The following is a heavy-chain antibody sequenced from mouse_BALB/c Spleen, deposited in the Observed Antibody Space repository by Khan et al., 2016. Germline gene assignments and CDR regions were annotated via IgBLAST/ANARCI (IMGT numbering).Heavy chain of an antibody. D-gene: IGHD1-1*01. CDR3: ARFYYGSSYWYFDV. Sequence: QVQLQQSGAELVRPGTSVKISCKASGYTFTNYWLGWVKQRPGHGLEWIGDIYPGGGYTNYNEKFKGKATLTADTSSSTVYMQLSSLTSEDSAVDFCARFYYGSSYWYFDVWGAGTTVTVS. V-gene: IGHV1-63*02. CDR2: IYPGGGYT. CDR1: GYTFTNYW. J-gene: IGHJ1*01.